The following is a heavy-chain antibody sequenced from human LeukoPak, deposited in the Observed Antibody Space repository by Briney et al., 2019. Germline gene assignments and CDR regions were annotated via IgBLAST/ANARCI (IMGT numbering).Heavy chain of an antibody. V-gene: IGHV3-7*03. J-gene: IGHJ5*02. CDR2: IKEDGSEK. D-gene: IGHD5-18*01. Sequence: GGSLRLSCAASGFKFGDFWMAWVRQTPGKGLEWVADIKEDGSEKYYVDSVKGRFTISRDNNKNSLYLQMNSLRGDDTAVYYCARTVETGENWFDPWGQGTLVTVSS. CDR1: GFKFGDFW. CDR3: ARTVETGENWFDP.